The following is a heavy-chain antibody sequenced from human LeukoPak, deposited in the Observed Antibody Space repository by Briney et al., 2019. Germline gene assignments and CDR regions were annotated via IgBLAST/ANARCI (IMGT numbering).Heavy chain of an antibody. D-gene: IGHD1-26*01. V-gene: IGHV4-59*08. CDR1: GGSISSYY. Sequence: SETLSLTCTVSGGSISSYYWSWIRQPPGKGLEWIGYIYYSGSTNYNPSLKSRVTISVDTSKNQFSLKLSSVTAADTAVYYCARSRGSYGNSDAFDIWGQGTLVTVPS. J-gene: IGHJ3*02. CDR3: ARSRGSYGNSDAFDI. CDR2: IYYSGST.